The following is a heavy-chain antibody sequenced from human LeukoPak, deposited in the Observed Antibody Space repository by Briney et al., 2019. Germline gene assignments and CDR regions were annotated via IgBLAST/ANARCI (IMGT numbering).Heavy chain of an antibody. V-gene: IGHV1-69*04. Sequence: SVKVPCKASGGTFSSYAISWVRQAPGQGLEWMGRIIPILGIANFAQKFQGRVTITADKSTSTACMELSSLRSEDTAVYYCARDLSHLEWLLRDAFDIWGQGTMVTVSS. D-gene: IGHD3-3*01. CDR2: IIPILGIA. CDR3: ARDLSHLEWLLRDAFDI. CDR1: GGTFSSYA. J-gene: IGHJ3*02.